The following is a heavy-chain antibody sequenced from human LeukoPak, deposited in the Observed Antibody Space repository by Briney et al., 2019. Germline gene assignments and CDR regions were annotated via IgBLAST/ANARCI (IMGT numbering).Heavy chain of an antibody. CDR3: ARAFQELPQLYYYYYMDV. J-gene: IGHJ6*03. D-gene: IGHD6-13*01. CDR2: ISSSGSTI. V-gene: IGHV3-48*03. CDR1: GFTFSSYE. Sequence: GGSLRLSCAASGFTFSSYEMNWVRQAPGKGMEWVSYISSSGSTIYYADSVKGRFTISRDNAKNSLYLQMNSLRAEDTAVYYCARAFQELPQLYYYYYMDVWGKGTTVTVSS.